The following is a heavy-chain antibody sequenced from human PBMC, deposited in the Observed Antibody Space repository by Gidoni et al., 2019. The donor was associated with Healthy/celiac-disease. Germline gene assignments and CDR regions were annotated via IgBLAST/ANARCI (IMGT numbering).Heavy chain of an antibody. CDR3: TGRGYYSLRPGAFDI. V-gene: IGHV4-39*01. CDR2: IYYSGST. CDR1: GGSISSSSYY. J-gene: IGHJ3*02. D-gene: IGHD3-3*01. Sequence: QLQLQESGPGLVKPSETLSLPCTVSGGSISSSSYYWGWIRQPPGKGLEWIGSIYYSGSTYYNPSLKSRVTISVDTSKNQFSLKLSSVTAADTAVYYCTGRGYYSLRPGAFDIWGQGTMVTVSS.